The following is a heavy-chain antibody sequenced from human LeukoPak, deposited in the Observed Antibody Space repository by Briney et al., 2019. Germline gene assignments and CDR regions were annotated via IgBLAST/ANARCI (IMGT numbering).Heavy chain of an antibody. J-gene: IGHJ4*02. D-gene: IGHD6-13*01. CDR1: GFTFSNAW. V-gene: IGHV3-15*01. Sequence: GGSLRLSCAASGFTFSNAWMSWVRQAPGKGLEWVGRIKSKTDGGTIDYAAPVKGRFTISRDDSKNTLYLQMNSLKTEDTAVYYCTTERVSSSLAFDYWGQGTLVTVSS. CDR2: IKSKTDGGTI. CDR3: TTERVSSSLAFDY.